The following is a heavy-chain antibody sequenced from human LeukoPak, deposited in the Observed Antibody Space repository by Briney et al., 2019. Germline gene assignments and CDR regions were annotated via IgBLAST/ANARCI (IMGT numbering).Heavy chain of an antibody. J-gene: IGHJ4*02. CDR3: AKVALFSGYYPPFDY. D-gene: IGHD3-22*01. CDR2: ISYDGSNE. Sequence: PGGSLRLSCVASGFTVSSNSMNWVRQAPGKGLEWVAVISYDGSNEYYADSVKGRFTISRDNSKNTLFLQMNSLRPEDTAVYHCAKVALFSGYYPPFDYWGQGTLVTVSS. CDR1: GFTVSSNS. V-gene: IGHV3-30*18.